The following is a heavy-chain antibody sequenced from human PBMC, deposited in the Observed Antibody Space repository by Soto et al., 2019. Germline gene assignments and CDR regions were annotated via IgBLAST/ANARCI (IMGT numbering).Heavy chain of an antibody. V-gene: IGHV3-30-3*01. D-gene: IGHD2-21*02. CDR3: ASHAYCGGDCYSPRRDY. Sequence: QVQLVESGGGVVQPGRSLRLSCAAAGFTFRSYAMHWVRQAPGKGLEWVAVISYDGSNKYYADSVKGRFTISRDNSKNTLYLQMNSLRAEDTAVYYCASHAYCGGDCYSPRRDYWGQGTLVTVSS. CDR1: GFTFRSYA. CDR2: ISYDGSNK. J-gene: IGHJ4*02.